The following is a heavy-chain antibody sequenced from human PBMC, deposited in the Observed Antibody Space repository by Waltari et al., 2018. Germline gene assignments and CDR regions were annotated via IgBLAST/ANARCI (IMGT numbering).Heavy chain of an antibody. CDR1: GFPLSSYW. Sequence: EVQLVASGGGLVRPGGSLRLSCAASGFPLSSYWMSWCRQAPGKGLEWVANIKQDGSEKYYVDSVKGRFTISRDYAKNSLYLQMNSLRAEDTAVYYCARRGFAGELLDWGQGTLVTVSS. CDR2: IKQDGSEK. D-gene: IGHD1-26*01. V-gene: IGHV3-7*01. CDR3: ARRGFAGELLD. J-gene: IGHJ4*02.